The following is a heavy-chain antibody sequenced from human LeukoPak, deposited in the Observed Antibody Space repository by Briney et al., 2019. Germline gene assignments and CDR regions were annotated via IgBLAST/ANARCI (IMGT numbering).Heavy chain of an antibody. CDR2: IYSGGST. CDR3: ARGGWGTYDPGNLDF. J-gene: IGHJ4*02. CDR1: GFTFSGYG. V-gene: IGHV3-53*01. Sequence: GRSLRLSCAASGFTFSGYGMHWVRQAPGKGLEWVSVIYSGGSTYYADSVKGRFTISRDISKNTLYLQINSLRAEDTALYYCARGGWGTYDPGNLDFWGQGTLVTVSS. D-gene: IGHD6-19*01.